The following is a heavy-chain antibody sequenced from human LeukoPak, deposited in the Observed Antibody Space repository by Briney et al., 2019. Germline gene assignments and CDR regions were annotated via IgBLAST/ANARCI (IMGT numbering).Heavy chain of an antibody. J-gene: IGHJ4*02. V-gene: IGHV3-21*01. CDR2: VSSSSSYI. CDR3: ARGGTMIVVVYFDY. D-gene: IGHD3-22*01. Sequence: GGSLRLSCAASGFTFSSYSMNWVRQAPGKGLEWVSSVSSSSSYIYYADSVKGRFTISRDNAKNSLYLQMNSLRAEDTAVYYCARGGTMIVVVYFDYWGQGSLVTVSS. CDR1: GFTFSSYS.